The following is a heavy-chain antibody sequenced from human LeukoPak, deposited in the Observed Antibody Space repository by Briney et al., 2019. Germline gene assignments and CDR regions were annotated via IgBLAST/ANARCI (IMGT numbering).Heavy chain of an antibody. J-gene: IGHJ4*02. CDR2: INAGNGNT. CDR3: ASAEGYCSGYSCLVFDY. CDR1: GGTFSSYA. Sequence: ASVKVSCKASGGTFSSYAISWVRQAPGQGLEWMGWINAGNGNTKYSQKLQGRVTITKDTSASTAYMELSSLRSEDTAVYYCASAEGYCSGYSCLVFDYWGQGTLVTVSS. V-gene: IGHV1-3*01. D-gene: IGHD2-15*01.